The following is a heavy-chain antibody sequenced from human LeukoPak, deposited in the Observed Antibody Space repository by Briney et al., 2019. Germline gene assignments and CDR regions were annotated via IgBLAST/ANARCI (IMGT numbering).Heavy chain of an antibody. CDR3: ARGELWASFDY. Sequence: SETLSLTCTVSGGSISNFYWSWIRQPPGKELEWIGYIYKSGSTNYNPSLQSRVTITVDTSKNQFSLKLSSVTAADTAVYYCARGELWASFDYWGQGSLVTVSS. V-gene: IGHV4-59*01. CDR2: IYKSGST. CDR1: GGSISNFY. J-gene: IGHJ4*02. D-gene: IGHD5-18*01.